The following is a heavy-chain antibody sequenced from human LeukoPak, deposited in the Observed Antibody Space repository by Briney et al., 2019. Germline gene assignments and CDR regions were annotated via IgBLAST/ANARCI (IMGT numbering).Heavy chain of an antibody. CDR2: INPNSGGT. Sequence: ASVKVSCKASGYTCTGYYMHWVRQAPGQGLEWMGRINPNSGGTNYAQKFQGRVTMTRDTSISTAYMELSRLRSDDTAVYYCARSDYGGNSGAPDDAFDIWGQGTMVTVSS. V-gene: IGHV1-2*06. D-gene: IGHD4-23*01. CDR3: ARSDYGGNSGAPDDAFDI. J-gene: IGHJ3*02. CDR1: GYTCTGYY.